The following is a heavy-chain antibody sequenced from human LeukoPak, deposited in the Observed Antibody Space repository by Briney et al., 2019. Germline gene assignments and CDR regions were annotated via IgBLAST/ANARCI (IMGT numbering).Heavy chain of an antibody. CDR3: ASLSEGDYYFDY. Sequence: PGGSLRLSCAASGFTFSSYWMSWVRQAPGKGLEWVANIKQDGSEKYYVDSVKGRFTISRDNAKNSLYPQMNSLRAEDTAVYYCASLSEGDYYFDYWGQGTLVTVSS. CDR1: GFTFSSYW. D-gene: IGHD1-26*01. J-gene: IGHJ4*02. V-gene: IGHV3-7*01. CDR2: IKQDGSEK.